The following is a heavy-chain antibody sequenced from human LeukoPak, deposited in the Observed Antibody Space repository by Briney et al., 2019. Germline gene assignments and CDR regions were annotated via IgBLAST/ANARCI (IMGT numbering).Heavy chain of an antibody. CDR2: VNPNSGGT. J-gene: IGHJ4*02. CDR3: ARVIEYSGYDFRFDY. V-gene: IGHV1-2*02. D-gene: IGHD5-12*01. Sequence: GASVKVSCKASGYTFTGYYMHWVRQAPGQGFEWMGWVNPNSGGTNYAQKFQGRVTMTRDTSISTAYMDLSRLTSDDTAVYYCARVIEYSGYDFRFDYWGQRTLVTVSS. CDR1: GYTFTGYY.